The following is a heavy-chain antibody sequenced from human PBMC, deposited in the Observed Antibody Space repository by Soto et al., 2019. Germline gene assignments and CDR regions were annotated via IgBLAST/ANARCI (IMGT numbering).Heavy chain of an antibody. CDR1: GFSFSYFA. CDR2: ISGSGGNT. CDR3: AKDRGGSGWSTLDH. D-gene: IGHD6-19*01. J-gene: IGHJ4*02. V-gene: IGHV3-23*01. Sequence: EVQLLESGGSLVHPGGSLRLSCAASGFSFSYFAMSWVRQAPGKGLEWVAAISGSGGNTYYADSVKGRFPISRDNSKNTLFLQMNSLRDEDTAVYYCAKDRGGSGWSTLDHWGQGTLVTGSS.